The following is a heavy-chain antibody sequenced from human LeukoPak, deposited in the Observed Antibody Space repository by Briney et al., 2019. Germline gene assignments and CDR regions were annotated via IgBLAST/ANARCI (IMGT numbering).Heavy chain of an antibody. CDR3: AKDLKGYCSSTSCQADY. CDR1: GFTFSSYG. D-gene: IGHD2-2*01. J-gene: IGHJ4*02. Sequence: PGGSLRLSCAVSGFTFSSYGMHWVRQAQGKWLEWVAFIRYDGSNKYYADFVKGRLSISRDNSKNTLYLQMNRLRAEDTAVYYCAKDLKGYCSSTSCQADYWGQGTLVTVSS. V-gene: IGHV3-30*02. CDR2: IRYDGSNK.